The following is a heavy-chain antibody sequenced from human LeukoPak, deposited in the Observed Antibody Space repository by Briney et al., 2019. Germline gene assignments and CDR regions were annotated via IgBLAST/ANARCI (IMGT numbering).Heavy chain of an antibody. CDR2: ISGSGGST. CDR1: GFTFSSYA. Sequence: GGSLRLSCAASGFTFSSYAMSWVRQAPGKGLEWVSAISGSGGSTYYADSVKGRFTISRDNSKNTLSLQMNGLRPEDTAVYYCAKSWGYTRPYYNYMDVWGKGTTVTVSS. D-gene: IGHD3-16*02. J-gene: IGHJ6*03. CDR3: AKSWGYTRPYYNYMDV. V-gene: IGHV3-23*01.